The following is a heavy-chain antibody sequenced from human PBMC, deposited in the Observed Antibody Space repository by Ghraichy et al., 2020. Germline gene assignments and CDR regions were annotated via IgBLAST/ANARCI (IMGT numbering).Heavy chain of an antibody. J-gene: IGHJ6*02. CDR1: RYTFTSYY. D-gene: IGHD1-14*01. CDR3: ARGDGEPYYYYGMDV. CDR2: INPSGGST. Sequence: ASVKVSCKASRYTFTSYYMHWVRQAPGQGLEWMGIINPSGGSTSYAQKFQGRVTMTRDTSTSTVYMELSSLRSEDTAVYYCARGDGEPYYYYGMDVWGQGTTVAVSS. V-gene: IGHV1-46*01.